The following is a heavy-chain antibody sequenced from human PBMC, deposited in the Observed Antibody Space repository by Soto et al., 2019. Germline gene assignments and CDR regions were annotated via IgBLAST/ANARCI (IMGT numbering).Heavy chain of an antibody. CDR2: TSNSGST. V-gene: IGHV4-31*03. CDR1: GGSITSSGYY. CDR3: ARGGGSTKVDY. Sequence: QVQLQESGPGLVKPSQTLSLTCTVSGGSITSSGYYWSWLRQHPGEGLEWIGFTSNSGSTSYNPSRKSRVTISVDTSSNQFSLHLTYVTAADTAVYYCARGGGSTKVDYWGQGTLVTVSP. D-gene: IGHD2-2*01. J-gene: IGHJ4*02.